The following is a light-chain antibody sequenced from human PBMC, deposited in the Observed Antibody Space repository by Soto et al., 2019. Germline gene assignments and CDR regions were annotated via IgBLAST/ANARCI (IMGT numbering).Light chain of an antibody. CDR2: DVS. Sequence: QSVLTQPRSVSGSPGQSVTISCTGTSSDVGGYNYVSWYQQHPGKAPKLMIYDVSERPSGVPDRFSGSKSGNTASLTISGLQAEDEADYYCCSYAGSYSLYVFVTGTKVTVL. J-gene: IGLJ1*01. V-gene: IGLV2-11*01. CDR1: SSDVGGYNY. CDR3: CSYAGSYSLYV.